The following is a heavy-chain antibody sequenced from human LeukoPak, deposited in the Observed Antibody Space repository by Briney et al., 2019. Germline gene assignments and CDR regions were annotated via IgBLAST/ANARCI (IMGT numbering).Heavy chain of an antibody. Sequence: PGGSLRLSCAASGFTFSSYAMHWVRQAPGKGLEWVAVISYDGSNKYYADSVKGRFTVSRDNAKNSLYLQMNSLRAEDTAMYYCARDLILGCSGGSCEFDPWGQGTLVTVSS. D-gene: IGHD2-15*01. CDR2: ISYDGSNK. CDR1: GFTFSSYA. CDR3: ARDLILGCSGGSCEFDP. J-gene: IGHJ5*02. V-gene: IGHV3-30*04.